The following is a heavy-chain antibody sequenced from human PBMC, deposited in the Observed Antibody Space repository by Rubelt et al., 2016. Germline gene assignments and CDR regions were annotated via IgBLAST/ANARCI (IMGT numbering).Heavy chain of an antibody. D-gene: IGHD2-21*01. J-gene: IGHJ5*02. Sequence: QLQLQESGPGLVKPSETLSLTCTVSGGSISSSNYYWGWIRQSPGKGLEWIGSIYYSGTTNSNPSLTSRVTISVATSTNHFSLKPSSGTAADTAVYYCARHRGQYSDARGHLIGDWFDPWGQGTLVIVSS. CDR1: GGSISSSNYY. CDR3: ARHRGQYSDARGHLIGDWFDP. CDR2: IYYSGTT. V-gene: IGHV4-39*01.